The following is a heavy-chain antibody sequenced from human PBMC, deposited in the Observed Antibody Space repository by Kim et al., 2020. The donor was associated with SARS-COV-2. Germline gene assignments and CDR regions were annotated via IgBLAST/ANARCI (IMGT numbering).Heavy chain of an antibody. Sequence: ASVKVSCKASGYTFSSYDINWVRQATGQGLEWMGWMNPNSGNTGYAQMFQGRVTMTRNTSIGTAYMELSSLRSEDTAVYYCVRQRIGGVLGFDIWGQGTMVTVSS. CDR2: MNPNSGNT. J-gene: IGHJ3*02. D-gene: IGHD2-8*02. V-gene: IGHV1-8*01. CDR3: VRQRIGGVLGFDI. CDR1: GYTFSSYD.